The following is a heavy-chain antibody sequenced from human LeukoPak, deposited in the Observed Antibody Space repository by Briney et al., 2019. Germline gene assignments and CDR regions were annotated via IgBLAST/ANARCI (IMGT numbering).Heavy chain of an antibody. CDR3: ARDGSYCSGGSCYSDYYYGMDV. V-gene: IGHV3-11*01. CDR2: ISSSGSTI. Sequence: GGSLRLSCAASGFTFSDYYMSWIRQAPGKGLEWVSYISSSGSTIYYADSVKGRFTISRDNAKNSLYLQMNSLRAEDTAVYYCARDGSYCSGGSCYSDYYYGMDVWGQGITVTVSS. D-gene: IGHD2-15*01. J-gene: IGHJ6*02. CDR1: GFTFSDYY.